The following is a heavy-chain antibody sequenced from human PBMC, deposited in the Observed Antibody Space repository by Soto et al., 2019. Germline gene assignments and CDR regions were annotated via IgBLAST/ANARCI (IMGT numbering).Heavy chain of an antibody. V-gene: IGHV1-2*04. CDR1: GYTFTGYY. J-gene: IGHJ3*02. CDR2: INPNSGGT. Sequence: ASVKVSCKASGYTFTGYYMHWVRQAPGQGLEWMGWINPNSGGTNYAQKFQGWVTMTRDTSISTAYMELSRLRSDDTAVYYCARARIPSGYAFDIWAQGKMVTVSS. D-gene: IGHD5-12*01. CDR3: ARARIPSGYAFDI.